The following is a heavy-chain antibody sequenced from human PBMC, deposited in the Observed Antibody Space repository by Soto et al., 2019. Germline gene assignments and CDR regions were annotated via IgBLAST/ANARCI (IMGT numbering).Heavy chain of an antibody. J-gene: IGHJ4*02. D-gene: IGHD6-13*01. Sequence: VQLVESGGGLIQPGGSLRLSCAASGFTVSTNYMSWVRQAPGEGLEWVSVIYSGGSTYYADSVKGRFTISRDNSKNTLYLQMNSLRAEDTAVYYCARASIAAAGYYFDYWGQGTLVTVSS. CDR3: ARASIAAAGYYFDY. V-gene: IGHV3-53*01. CDR1: GFTVSTNY. CDR2: IYSGGST.